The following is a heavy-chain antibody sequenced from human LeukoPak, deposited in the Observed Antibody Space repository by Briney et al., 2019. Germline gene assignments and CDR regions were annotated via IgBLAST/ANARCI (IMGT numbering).Heavy chain of an antibody. D-gene: IGHD3-9*01. J-gene: IGHJ4*02. CDR2: ISSSSSYI. CDR3: ASRLGRDY. V-gene: IGHV3-21*01. CDR1: GFTFSSYA. Sequence: GGSLRLSCAASGFTFSSYAMSWVRQAPGKGLEWVSSISSSSSYIYYADSVKGRFTISRDNAKNSLYLQMNSLRAEDTAVYYCASRLGRDYWGQGTLVTVSS.